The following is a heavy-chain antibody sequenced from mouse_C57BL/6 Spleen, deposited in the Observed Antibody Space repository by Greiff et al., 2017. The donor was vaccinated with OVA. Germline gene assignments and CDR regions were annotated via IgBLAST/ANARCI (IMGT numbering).Heavy chain of an antibody. CDR2: IDPSDSYP. Sequence: VQLQQSGAELVKPGASVKLSCKASGYTFTSYWMQWVKQRPGQGLEWIGEIDPSDSYPNYNQKFKGKATLTVDTSSSTAYMQLSSLTSEDSAVYYCARASSGYEAMDYWGQGTSVTVSS. D-gene: IGHD3-2*02. J-gene: IGHJ4*01. CDR3: ARASSGYEAMDY. V-gene: IGHV1-50*01. CDR1: GYTFTSYW.